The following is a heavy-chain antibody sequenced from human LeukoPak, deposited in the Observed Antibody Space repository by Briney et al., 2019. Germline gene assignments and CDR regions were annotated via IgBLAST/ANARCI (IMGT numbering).Heavy chain of an antibody. D-gene: IGHD3-3*01. CDR2: IYYSGST. CDR3: ARVRFLEWFPEY. V-gene: IGHV4-59*12. CDR1: GGSIISYY. J-gene: IGHJ4*02. Sequence: SETLSLNCTVSGGSIISYYWSWIRQPPGKGLEWIGYIYYSGSTNYNPSLKSRVTISVDTSKNQFSLKLSSVTAADTAVYYCARVRFLEWFPEYWGQGTLVTVSS.